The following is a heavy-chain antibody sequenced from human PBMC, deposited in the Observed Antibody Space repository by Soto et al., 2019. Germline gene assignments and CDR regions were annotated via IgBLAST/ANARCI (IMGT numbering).Heavy chain of an antibody. V-gene: IGHV3-23*01. CDR1: GFTFSSYA. Sequence: GESLKISCAASGFTFSSYAMSWVRQAPGKGLEWVSAISGSGGSTYYADSVKGRFTISRDNSKSTLYLQMNSLRAEDTAVYYCAKDTVIAAAGTDAFDIWGQGTMVTVSS. J-gene: IGHJ3*02. CDR3: AKDTVIAAAGTDAFDI. D-gene: IGHD6-13*01. CDR2: ISGSGGST.